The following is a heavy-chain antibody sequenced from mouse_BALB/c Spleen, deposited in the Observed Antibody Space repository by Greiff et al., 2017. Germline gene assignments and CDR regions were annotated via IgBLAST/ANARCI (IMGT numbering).Heavy chain of an antibody. CDR1: GFTFSDFY. CDR2: SRNKANDSTT. J-gene: IGHJ4*01. V-gene: IGHV7-1*02. CDR3: ARAYYGMGAMDY. D-gene: IGHD1-2*01. Sequence: EVQLVESGGGLVQPGGSLRLSCAASGFTFSDFYMEWVRQPPGKRLEWIAASRNKANDSTTEYSASVKGLFIVSRDTSQSILYLQMNALRAEDTAMYYCARAYYGMGAMDYWGQGTSGTVSS.